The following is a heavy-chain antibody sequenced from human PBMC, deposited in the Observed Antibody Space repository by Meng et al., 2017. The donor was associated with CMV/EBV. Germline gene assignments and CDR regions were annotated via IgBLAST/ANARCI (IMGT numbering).Heavy chain of an antibody. J-gene: IGHJ2*01. CDR3: ASGPPWARRYCSSTSCYTGWYFDL. Sequence: ICGVRRDRGQGHEWLGGIIPIFGAANYAQKFQGRVTLTTDECTSTAYMGLGRLRSEDTAVYYCASGPPWARRYCSSTSCYTGWYFDLWGRGTLVTVSS. D-gene: IGHD2-2*02. CDR2: IIPIFGAA. V-gene: IGHV1-69*05.